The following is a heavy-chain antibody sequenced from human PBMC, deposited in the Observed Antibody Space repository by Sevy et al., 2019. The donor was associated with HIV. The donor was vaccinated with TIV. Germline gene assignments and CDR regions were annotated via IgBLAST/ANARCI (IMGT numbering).Heavy chain of an antibody. D-gene: IGHD2-2*02. V-gene: IGHV3-21*01. CDR2: ISSSSTYI. J-gene: IGHJ6*02. CDR3: SRDLVLPTTIDDFYYGMDV. Sequence: GGSLRLSCAASGFTFNTNSMNWVRQAPGKGLEWVSSISSSSTYIYYADSVKGRFTISRDNAKNSLYLQMNSLRAEDTAVYYCSRDLVLPTTIDDFYYGMDVWGQGTTVTVSS. CDR1: GFTFNTNS.